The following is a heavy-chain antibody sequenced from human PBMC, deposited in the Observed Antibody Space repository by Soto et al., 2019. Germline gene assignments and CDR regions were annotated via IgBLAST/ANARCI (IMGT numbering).Heavy chain of an antibody. CDR1: GGTFSSYA. Sequence: QVPLVQSGAEVKKPGSSVKVSCKASGGTFSSYAISWVRQAPGQGLEWMGGIIPIFGTANYAQKFQGRVTITADESTSTAYMELSSLRSEDTAVYYCARDDTYSRALNDAFDIWGQGTMVTVSS. CDR3: ARDDTYSRALNDAFDI. D-gene: IGHD4-4*01. CDR2: IIPIFGTA. J-gene: IGHJ3*02. V-gene: IGHV1-69*01.